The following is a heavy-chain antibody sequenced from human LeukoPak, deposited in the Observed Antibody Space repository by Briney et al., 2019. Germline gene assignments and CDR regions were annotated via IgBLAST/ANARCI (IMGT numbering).Heavy chain of an antibody. J-gene: IGHJ4*02. Sequence: GGSLRLSCAASGFTFSSYAMSWVRQAPGKGLEWVAFVWYDGSNKYYTDSVKGRFTISRDNSKNTLYLQMNSLRAEDTAVYYCAGDRATSYFDYWGQGALVTISS. CDR3: AGDRATSYFDY. V-gene: IGHV3-33*08. CDR1: GFTFSSYA. D-gene: IGHD1-26*01. CDR2: VWYDGSNK.